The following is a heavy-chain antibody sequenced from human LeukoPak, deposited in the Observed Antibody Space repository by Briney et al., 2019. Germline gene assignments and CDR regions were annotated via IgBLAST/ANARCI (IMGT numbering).Heavy chain of an antibody. CDR2: INHSGST. J-gene: IGHJ5*02. CDR3: ARVRKYYYDSSGNPWFDP. V-gene: IGHV4-34*01. CDR1: GGSFSGYY. D-gene: IGHD3-22*01. Sequence: SETLSLTCAVYGGSFSGYYWSWIRQPPGKGLEWIGEINHSGSTSYNPSLKSRVTISVDTSKNQFSLKLSSVTAADTAVYYCARVRKYYYDSSGNPWFDPWGQGTLVTVSS.